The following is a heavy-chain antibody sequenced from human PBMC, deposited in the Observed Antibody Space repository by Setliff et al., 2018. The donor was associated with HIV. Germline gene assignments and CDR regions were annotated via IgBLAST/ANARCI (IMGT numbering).Heavy chain of an antibody. CDR1: GYSVSSGYY. CDR2: IYYSGST. D-gene: IGHD1-26*01. Sequence: SETLSLTCAVSGYSVSSGYYWGWIRQPPGKGLEWIASIYYSGSTYYAPSLKSRVTISVDTSKKHFSLELYSVTAADTAVYYCARDHNSGTLHAFDLWGQGTKVTVSS. CDR3: ARDHNSGTLHAFDL. J-gene: IGHJ3*01. V-gene: IGHV4-38-2*02.